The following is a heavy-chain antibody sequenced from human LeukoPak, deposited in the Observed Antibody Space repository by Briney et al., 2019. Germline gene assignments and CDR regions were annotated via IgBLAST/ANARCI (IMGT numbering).Heavy chain of an antibody. V-gene: IGHV3-48*03. J-gene: IGHJ1*01. CDR1: GFTFSSYD. CDR2: ISSSGSSI. D-gene: IGHD3-16*01. Sequence: GGSLRLSCAASGFTFSSYDMNWVRQAPGKGLEWVSFISSSGSSINYADSVKGRFTISRDNVKNSLYLHMHSLRAEDTAVYYCTRARTSRGNFQHWGQGTLVTVSS. CDR3: TRARTSRGNFQH.